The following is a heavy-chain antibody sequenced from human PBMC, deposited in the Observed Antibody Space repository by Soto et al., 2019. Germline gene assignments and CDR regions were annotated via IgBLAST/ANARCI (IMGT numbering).Heavy chain of an antibody. CDR2: ISYDGSNK. V-gene: IGHV3-30-3*01. D-gene: IGHD6-13*01. Sequence: QVQLVDSGGGLVQPGRSLRLSCAAAGFTFSSYAMHWVRKAPGKGREWVAVISYDGSNKHYADSVKGRFTISRDNSKDPLYLQMNSRRADDTAVYYCAREKQHYYYGLYVCGQGPTGIVSS. CDR1: GFTFSSYA. CDR3: AREKQHYYYGLYV. J-gene: IGHJ6*02.